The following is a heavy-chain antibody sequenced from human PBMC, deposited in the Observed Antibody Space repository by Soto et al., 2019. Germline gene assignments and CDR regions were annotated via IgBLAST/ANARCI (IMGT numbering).Heavy chain of an antibody. CDR2: INAGNGDT. D-gene: IGHD2-15*01. CDR3: ARDKPNSAGYSMDV. J-gene: IGHJ6*03. CDR1: GYFFTTYM. Sequence: QVQLGRPGAEVKKPGASVKFSCGAPGYFFTTYMGHWGRQSPGQRLEWMGWINAGNGDTRYSQNFQGRVTFSRDTSASTAYMDLSSLRSEDSAVYYCARDKPNSAGYSMDVWGKGTTVTVSS. V-gene: IGHV1-3*01.